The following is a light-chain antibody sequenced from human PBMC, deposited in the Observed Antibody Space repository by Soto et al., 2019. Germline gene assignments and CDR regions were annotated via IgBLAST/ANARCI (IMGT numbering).Light chain of an antibody. CDR1: SSDVGAYKF. CDR3: SSYGGRSNLV. V-gene: IGLV2-8*01. CDR2: EVN. J-gene: IGLJ2*01. Sequence: QPALTQPPSASGSPGQSVTISCTGTSSDVGAYKFVSWYQLHPGKAPKLMIYEVNVRPSGVPDRFSGSKSGNTASLTVSGLQVEDEADYYCSSYGGRSNLVFGGGTKLTVL.